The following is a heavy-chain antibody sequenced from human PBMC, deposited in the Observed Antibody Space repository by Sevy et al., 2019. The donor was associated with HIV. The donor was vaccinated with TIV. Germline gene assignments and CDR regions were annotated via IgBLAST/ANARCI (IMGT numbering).Heavy chain of an antibody. V-gene: IGHV3-30*03. J-gene: IGHJ4*02. Sequence: GGSLRLSCAASGFTFSGYGMHWVRQAPGKGLEWVAVISFDGTNEFYVDSVKGRFTISRDNSKNMLYLHMSSLRGEDTAVYYCARGNWNYWQSPFGFWGQGTLVTVSS. CDR2: ISFDGTNE. CDR3: ARGNWNYWQSPFGF. D-gene: IGHD1-7*01. CDR1: GFTFSGYG.